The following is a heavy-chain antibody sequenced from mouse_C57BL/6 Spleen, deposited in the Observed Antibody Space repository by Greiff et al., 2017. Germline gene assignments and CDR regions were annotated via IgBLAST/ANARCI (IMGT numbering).Heavy chain of an antibody. Sequence: QVQLKQSGAELVKPGASVKLSCKASGYTFTSYWMQWVKQRPGQGLEWIGEIDPSDSYTNYNQKFKGKATLTVDTSSSTAYMQLSSLTSEDAAVYYCARSSKAYAMDYWGQGTSVTVSS. D-gene: IGHD2-5*01. CDR2: IDPSDSYT. V-gene: IGHV1-50*01. CDR3: ARSSKAYAMDY. CDR1: GYTFTSYW. J-gene: IGHJ4*01.